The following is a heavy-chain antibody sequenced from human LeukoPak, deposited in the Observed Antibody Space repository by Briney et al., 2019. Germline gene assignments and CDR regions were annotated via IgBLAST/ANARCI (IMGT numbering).Heavy chain of an antibody. CDR2: ITGGGDTT. J-gene: IGHJ3*02. CDR3: ARIRLGGSYYADGFDI. V-gene: IGHV3-23*01. CDR1: GFTFSSYA. Sequence: PGGSLRLSCAASGFTFSSYAMTWVRQAPGKGLEWVSAITGGGDTTYYADSVKGRFTISRDNSKNTLYLQMNSLRAEDTALYYCARIRLGGSYYADGFDIWGQGTMVTVSS. D-gene: IGHD1-26*01.